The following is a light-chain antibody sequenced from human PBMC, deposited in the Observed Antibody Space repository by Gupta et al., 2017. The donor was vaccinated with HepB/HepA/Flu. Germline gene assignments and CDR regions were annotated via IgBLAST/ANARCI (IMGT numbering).Light chain of an antibody. J-gene: IGKJ5*01. CDR1: ESLVYSDGDTY. CDR2: EVS. CDR3: LQGTHWPPTT. Sequence: DVVMTQSPLSLSVTLGQPASISCWSSESLVYSDGDTYLNWFHQRPGQSPRRLLYEVSTRDSGVPDRFSGSGSGTDFTLKISRVEAADVGIYYCLQGTHWPPTTFGQGTRLEIK. V-gene: IGKV2-30*01.